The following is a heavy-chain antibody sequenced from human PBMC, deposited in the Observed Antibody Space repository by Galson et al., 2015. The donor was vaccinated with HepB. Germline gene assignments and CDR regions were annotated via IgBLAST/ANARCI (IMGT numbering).Heavy chain of an antibody. D-gene: IGHD2-21*02. CDR2: IGSDGSNI. V-gene: IGHV3-74*01. Sequence: SLRLSCAASDFTFNRYWMHWVRQAPGKGLVWVSGIGSDGSNITYADSVEGRFTISRDNAKNTLYLQMNSLRAEDTAVYYCVNLCGGDCYYSPEQGGQGILVTVSS. CDR1: DFTFNRYW. J-gene: IGHJ1*01. CDR3: VNLCGGDCYYSPEQ.